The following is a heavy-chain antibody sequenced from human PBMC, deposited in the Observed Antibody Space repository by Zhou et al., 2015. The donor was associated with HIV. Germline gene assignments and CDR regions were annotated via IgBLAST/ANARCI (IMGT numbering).Heavy chain of an antibody. CDR3: ARAPYVDTAMVGTQYYYYYGMDV. CDR2: INPSGGST. Sequence: QVQLVQSGAEVKKPGASVKVSCKASGYTFTSYYMHWVRQAPGQGLEWMGIINPSGGSTSYAQKFQGRVTMTRDTSTSTVYMELSSLRSEDTAVYYCARAPYVDTAMVGTQYYYYYGMDVWGQGTTVTVSS. CDR1: GYTFTSYY. V-gene: IGHV1-46*01. J-gene: IGHJ6*02. D-gene: IGHD5-18*01.